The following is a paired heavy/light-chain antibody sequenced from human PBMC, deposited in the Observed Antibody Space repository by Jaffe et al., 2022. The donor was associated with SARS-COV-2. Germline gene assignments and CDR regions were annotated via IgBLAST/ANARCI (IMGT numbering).Heavy chain of an antibody. CDR2: INHSGST. CDR3: ARNPEYYDSSGYYHPLGGMDV. J-gene: IGHJ6*02. CDR1: GGSFSGYY. Sequence: QVQLQQWGAGLLKPSETLSLTCAVYGGSFSGYYWSWIRQPPGKGLEWIGEINHSGSTNYNPSLKSRVTISVDTSKNQFSLKLSSVTAADTAVYYCARNPEYYDSSGYYHPLGGMDVWGQGTTVTVSS. D-gene: IGHD3-22*01. V-gene: IGHV4-34*01.
Light chain of an antibody. Sequence: DIQLTQSPSFLSASVGDRVTITCRASQGISSYLAWYQQKPGKAPKLLIYAASTLQSGVPSRFSGSGSGTEFTLTISSLQPEDFATYYCQQLNSYPVTFGQGTKVEIK. CDR2: AAS. CDR3: QQLNSYPVT. CDR1: QGISSY. J-gene: IGKJ1*01. V-gene: IGKV1-9*01.